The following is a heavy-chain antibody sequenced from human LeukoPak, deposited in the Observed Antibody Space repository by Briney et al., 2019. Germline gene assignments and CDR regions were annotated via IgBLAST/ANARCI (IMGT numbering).Heavy chain of an antibody. CDR3: ARARAFDI. CDR1: GFPFSSYW. Sequence: GGSLRLSCVASGFPFSSYWMTWVRQAPGKGLEWVANIKQDGSKKSYVDSVKGRFTISRDNAKNSLYLQMNSLRAEDTAVYYCARARAFDIWGQGTMVTVSS. V-gene: IGHV3-7*03. J-gene: IGHJ3*02. CDR2: IKQDGSKK.